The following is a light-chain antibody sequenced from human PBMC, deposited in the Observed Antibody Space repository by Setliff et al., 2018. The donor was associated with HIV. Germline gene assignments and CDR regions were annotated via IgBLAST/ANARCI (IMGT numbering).Light chain of an antibody. V-gene: IGLV2-14*03. CDR1: SSDVGVHNY. CDR3: SSYTSSGTYV. J-gene: IGLJ1*01. Sequence: QSALTQPASVSGSPGQSITISCTGSSSDVGVHNYVSWYQQHPGKAPKLIIYDVTNRPSGVSDRFSGSKSVNTASPTISGLLAEDEADYYCSSYTSSGTYVFGTGTKVTVL. CDR2: DVT.